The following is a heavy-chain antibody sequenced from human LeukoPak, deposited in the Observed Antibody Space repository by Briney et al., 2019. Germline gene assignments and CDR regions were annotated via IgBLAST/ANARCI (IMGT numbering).Heavy chain of an antibody. J-gene: IGHJ4*02. Sequence: PSETLSLTCAVYGGSFSGYYWSWIRQPPGKGLEWIGEINHSGSTNYNPSLKSRVTISVDTSKNQFSLKLSSVTAADTAVYYCARVEVSWARRYYFDYWGQGTLVTVSS. D-gene: IGHD2-15*01. V-gene: IGHV4-34*01. CDR1: GGSFSGYY. CDR2: INHSGST. CDR3: ARVEVSWARRYYFDY.